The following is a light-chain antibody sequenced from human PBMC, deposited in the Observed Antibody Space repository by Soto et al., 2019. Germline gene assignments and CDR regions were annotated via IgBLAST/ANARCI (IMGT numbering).Light chain of an antibody. CDR1: SSDVGGYNY. CDR2: DVS. Sequence: QSVLTQPASVSGAPGQSITISCTGTSSDVGGYNYVSWYQQHPGKAPKLMIYDVSNRPSGVSNRFSGSKSGNTASLTISGLQAEDDADYYCSSYTSSSTSSYVFGTGTKVTVL. CDR3: SSYTSSSTSSYV. V-gene: IGLV2-14*01. J-gene: IGLJ1*01.